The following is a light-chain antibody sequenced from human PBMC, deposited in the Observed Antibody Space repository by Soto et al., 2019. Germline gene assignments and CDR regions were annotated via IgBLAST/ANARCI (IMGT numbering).Light chain of an antibody. J-gene: IGLJ1*01. Sequence: QSVLAQPASVSGSPRQSITISCTGTSSDVGGYNYVSWYQQHPGKAPKLIIYAVSNRPSGVPDRFSGSKSGNTASLTVSGLRAEDYADSYCTSYEGSNHLVFVTVSKVTDL. CDR1: SSDVGGYNY. CDR3: TSYEGSNHLV. V-gene: IGLV2-8*01. CDR2: AVS.